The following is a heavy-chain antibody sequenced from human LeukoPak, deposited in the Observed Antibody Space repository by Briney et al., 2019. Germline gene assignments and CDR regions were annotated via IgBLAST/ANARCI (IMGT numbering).Heavy chain of an antibody. D-gene: IGHD1-20*01. CDR2: I. CDR3: PRITAYDDS. J-gene: IGHJ5*01. CDR1: GFTVSSNY. V-gene: IGHV3-53*01. Sequence: PGGSLRLSCAASGFTVSSNYMNWVRQAPGKGLEWVSGIKDRFTISRDNSRNTLYLQMNSLRAEDTAVYYCPRITAYDDSWGQGTLVTVSS.